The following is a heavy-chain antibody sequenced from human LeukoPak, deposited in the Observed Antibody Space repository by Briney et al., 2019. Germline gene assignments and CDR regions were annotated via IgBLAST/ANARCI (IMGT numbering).Heavy chain of an antibody. D-gene: IGHD3-22*01. Sequence: PSETLSLTCTVSGGSISSSSYYWGWIRQPPGKGLEWIGFVYYSGRTNYNASLKSRVTMSVDTSKNQFSLMLRSVTVADTAVYYCVRETTTEYYDSSGYYRQTEVFDAWGQGTMVTVSS. CDR2: VYYSGRT. CDR1: GGSISSSSYY. J-gene: IGHJ3*01. V-gene: IGHV4-61*01. CDR3: VRETTTEYYDSSGYYRQTEVFDA.